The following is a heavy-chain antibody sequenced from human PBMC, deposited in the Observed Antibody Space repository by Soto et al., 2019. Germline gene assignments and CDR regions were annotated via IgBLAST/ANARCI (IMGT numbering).Heavy chain of an antibody. D-gene: IGHD4-17*01. CDR2: ISHSGTT. J-gene: IGHJ6*02. CDR1: GFPLSGTYS. CDR3: ARVTMVIRDSDHFGVDV. Sequence: LSLTCLVSGFPLSGTYSWGWIRQPPGKGLEWIGSISHSGTTSYSPSLTSRVSISVDTSKNQVSLKLTSVTAADTAVYFCARVTMVIRDSDHFGVDVWGQGTTVTVSS. V-gene: IGHV4-38-2*02.